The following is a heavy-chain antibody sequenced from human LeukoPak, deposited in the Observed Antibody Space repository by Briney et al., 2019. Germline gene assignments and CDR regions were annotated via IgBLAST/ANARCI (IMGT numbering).Heavy chain of an antibody. CDR3: AKAEVRGSSFDY. CDR2: ISGSGGST. D-gene: IGHD1-26*01. V-gene: IGHV3-23*01. Sequence: PGGSLRLSCAVSGLTFSRYAMSWVRQAPGKGLEWVSAISGSGGSTYYADSVKGRFTISRDNSKNTLYLQMNSLRAEDTAVYYCAKAEVRGSSFDYWGQGTLVTVSS. CDR1: GLTFSRYA. J-gene: IGHJ4*02.